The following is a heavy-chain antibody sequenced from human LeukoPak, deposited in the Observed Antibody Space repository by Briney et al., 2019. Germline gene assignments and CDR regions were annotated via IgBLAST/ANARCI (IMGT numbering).Heavy chain of an antibody. Sequence: PSETLSLTCSVSGVSVGSHFWSWVRQPAGKALEWIGRVSASGAISSNPSLNSRVTMSLDTSKNQFSLKLTSVTAADTAVYFCARAYCGGDYTAGGAFDIWGQGTMVTVSS. CDR1: GVSVGSHF. V-gene: IGHV4-4*07. D-gene: IGHD2-21*01. J-gene: IGHJ3*02. CDR2: VSASGAI. CDR3: ARAYCGGDYTAGGAFDI.